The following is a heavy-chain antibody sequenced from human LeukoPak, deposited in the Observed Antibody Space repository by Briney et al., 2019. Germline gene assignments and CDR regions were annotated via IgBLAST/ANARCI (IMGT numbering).Heavy chain of an antibody. CDR1: GFTFSSYS. Sequence: GGSLRLSCAASGFTFSSYSMNWVRQAPGKGLEWVSSISSSSSYIYYADSVKGRFTISRDNSRHTLYLQMNSLRAEDTAVYYCTGNYYGSGSYADFDYWGQGTLVTVSS. J-gene: IGHJ4*02. V-gene: IGHV3-21*04. D-gene: IGHD3-10*01. CDR2: ISSSSSYI. CDR3: TGNYYGSGSYADFDY.